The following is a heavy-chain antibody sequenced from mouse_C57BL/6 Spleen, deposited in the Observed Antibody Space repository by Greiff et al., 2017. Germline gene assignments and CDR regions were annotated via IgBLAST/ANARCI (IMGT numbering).Heavy chain of an antibody. CDR2: ISYDGSN. Sequence: EVQLVESGPGLVKPSQSLSLTCSVTGYSITSGYYWNWIRQFPGNKLEWMGYISYDGSNNYNPSLKNRISITRDTSKNQFFLKLNSVTTEDTATYYCAGGYPYYAMDYWGQGTSVTVSS. CDR1: GYSITSGYY. CDR3: AGGYPYYAMDY. D-gene: IGHD2-2*01. J-gene: IGHJ4*01. V-gene: IGHV3-6*01.